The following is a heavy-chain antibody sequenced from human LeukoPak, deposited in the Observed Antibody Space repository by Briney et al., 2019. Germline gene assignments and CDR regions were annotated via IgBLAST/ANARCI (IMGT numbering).Heavy chain of an antibody. J-gene: IGHJ5*02. Sequence: SETLSLTCNVSGGSISIGYYWSWIRQPAGKAPEWIERFYVTGSTDYSPSLKSRVTISADTTKNQLSLRLTSVTAADTAVYYCAREPSTANWFDPWGQGTLVTVSS. CDR1: GGSISIGYY. CDR2: FYVTGST. V-gene: IGHV4-61*02. D-gene: IGHD4-17*01. CDR3: AREPSTANWFDP.